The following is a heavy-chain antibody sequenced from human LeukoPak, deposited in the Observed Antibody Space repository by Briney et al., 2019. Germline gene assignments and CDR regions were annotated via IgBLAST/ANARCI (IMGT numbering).Heavy chain of an antibody. CDR1: GFNFSNYN. V-gene: IGHV3-23*01. J-gene: IGHJ4*02. CDR2: IGDTT. Sequence: GGSLRLSCAASGFNFSNYNMNWVRQAPGKGLEWVSSIGDTTYYADSVKGRFTISRDNSKNTLYLQMKSLRAEDTAVYYCARVGLYDHWGQGTLVTVSS. CDR3: ARVGLYDH. D-gene: IGHD2-2*02.